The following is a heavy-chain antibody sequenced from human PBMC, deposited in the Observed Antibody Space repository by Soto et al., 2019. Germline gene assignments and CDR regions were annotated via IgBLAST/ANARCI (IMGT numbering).Heavy chain of an antibody. CDR1: GFTFSSCA. CDR2: ISGSGGST. D-gene: IGHD5-18*01. Sequence: GGSLRLSYAASGFTFSSCAMSWVRQAPGKGLEWVSAISGSGGSTYYADSVKGRFTISRDNSKNTLYLQMNRLRAEDTAVYYCAKDGGYSYGYSPRYYYGMDVWGQGTTVTVSS. V-gene: IGHV3-23*01. J-gene: IGHJ6*02. CDR3: AKDGGYSYGYSPRYYYGMDV.